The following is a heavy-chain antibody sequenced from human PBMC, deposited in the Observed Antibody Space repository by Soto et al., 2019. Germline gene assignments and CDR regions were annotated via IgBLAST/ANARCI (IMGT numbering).Heavy chain of an antibody. J-gene: IGHJ4*02. CDR1: GFTFGDYA. CDR2: IRSKAYGGTT. V-gene: IGHV3-49*04. D-gene: IGHD5-18*01. CDR3: TRDGAYSYGYY. Sequence: GGSLRLSCTASGFTFGDYAMSWVRQAPGKGLEWVGFIRSKAYGGTTEYAASVKGRFTISRDDSKSIAYLQMNSLKTEDTAVYYCTRDGAYSYGYYWGQGTLVTVSS.